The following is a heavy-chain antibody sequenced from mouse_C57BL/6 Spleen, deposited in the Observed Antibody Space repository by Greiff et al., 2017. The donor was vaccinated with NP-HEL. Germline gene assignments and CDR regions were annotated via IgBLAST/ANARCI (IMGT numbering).Heavy chain of an antibody. CDR2: INPNNGGT. CDR1: GYTFTDYY. V-gene: IGHV1-26*01. J-gene: IGHJ4*01. D-gene: IGHD2-14*01. CDR3: ARSWGYRSNPYYYAMDY. Sequence: EVQLQQSGPELVKPGASVKISCKASGYTFTDYYMNWVKQSHGKSLEWIGDINPNNGGTSYNQKFKGKATLTVDKSSSTAYMELRSLTSEDSAVYYCARSWGYRSNPYYYAMDYWGQGTSVTVSS.